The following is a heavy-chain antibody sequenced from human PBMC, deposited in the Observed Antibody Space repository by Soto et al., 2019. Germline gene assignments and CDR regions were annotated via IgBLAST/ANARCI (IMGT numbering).Heavy chain of an antibody. CDR3: ARDVVTNSIAALYYYYYYGMDV. J-gene: IGHJ6*02. D-gene: IGHD6-6*01. CDR2: ISSSSSYI. Sequence: VGSLRLSCAASGFTFSSYSMNWVRQAPGKGLEWVSSISSSSSYIYYADSVKGRFTISRDNAKNSLYLQMNSLRAEDTAVYYCARDVVTNSIAALYYYYYYGMDVWGQGTTVTVSS. CDR1: GFTFSSYS. V-gene: IGHV3-21*01.